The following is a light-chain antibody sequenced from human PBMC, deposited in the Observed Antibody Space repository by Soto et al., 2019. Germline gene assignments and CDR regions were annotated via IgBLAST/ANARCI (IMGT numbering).Light chain of an antibody. CDR1: NYNIGINT. V-gene: IGLV1-44*01. CDR2: GNN. CDR3: AAWDASLNKVV. J-gene: IGLJ2*01. Sequence: QSVLTQPPSASGTPGQRVIISCSGSNYNIGINTVNCYQQLPGTAPKLLNYGNNQRPSGVPDRFSGYKAGTSASLAISGLKSEDDAAYSWAAWDASLNKVVFGGGTTLTV.